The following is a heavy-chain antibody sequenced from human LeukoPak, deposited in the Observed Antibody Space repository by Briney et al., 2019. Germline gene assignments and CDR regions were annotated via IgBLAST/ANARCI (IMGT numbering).Heavy chain of an antibody. CDR3: ARGLEGPLATTGYMDV. Sequence: SETLSLTCTVSGGSISSGSYYWSWIRQPAGKGLEWIGRIYTSGSTNYNPSLKSRVTMSVDTSKNQFSLKLSSVTAADTAVYYCARGLEGPLATTGYMDVWGKGTTVTVSS. CDR2: IYTSGST. CDR1: GGSISSGSYY. D-gene: IGHD1-26*01. J-gene: IGHJ6*03. V-gene: IGHV4-61*02.